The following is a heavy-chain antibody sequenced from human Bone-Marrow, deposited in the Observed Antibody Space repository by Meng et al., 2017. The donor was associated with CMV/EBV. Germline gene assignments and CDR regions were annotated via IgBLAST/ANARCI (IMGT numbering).Heavy chain of an antibody. V-gene: IGHV1-18*01. CDR3: ARDPSPPFWSGYYTPYYGMDV. CDR1: GYTFTSYG. D-gene: IGHD3-3*01. J-gene: IGHJ6*02. CDR2: ISPYNGNT. Sequence: ASVKVSCKASGYTFTSYGISWVRQAPGQGLEWMGWISPYNGNTNYAQKVQGRVTMTTDTSTRTAYMELRSLRSDDTAVYYCARDPSPPFWSGYYTPYYGMDVWGQGTTVTVSS.